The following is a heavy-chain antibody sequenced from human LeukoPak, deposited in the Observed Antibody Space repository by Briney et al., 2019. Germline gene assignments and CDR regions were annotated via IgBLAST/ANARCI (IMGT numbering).Heavy chain of an antibody. V-gene: IGHV3-7*01. CDR3: ARDFMAGTFYYYYMDV. J-gene: IGHJ6*03. CDR2: INQDGSEK. Sequence: AGSLRLTCAASGFTFSSYWLSWVRQAPGKGLEWVANINQDGSEKYYVDSVKGRFTISRGNAKNSLYLQMNSLRAEDTAVYYCARDFMAGTFYYYYMDVWGKGTTVTVSS. D-gene: IGHD6-19*01. CDR1: GFTFSSYW.